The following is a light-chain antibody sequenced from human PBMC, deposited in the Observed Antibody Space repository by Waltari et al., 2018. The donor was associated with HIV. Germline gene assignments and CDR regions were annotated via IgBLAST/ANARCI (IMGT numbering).Light chain of an antibody. CDR1: TSDVGAYNY. CDR2: EVR. V-gene: IGLV2-14*01. J-gene: IGLJ1*01. CDR3: TSYTSRNTYV. Sequence: QSALTPPASVSGSPGQSATISCAGRTSDVGAYNYFSWFQQHPGKAPKLMIFEVRGRPSGVSDRFSGSKVGNTASLTISGLRPEDEADYYCTSYTSRNTYVFRSGTKISVL.